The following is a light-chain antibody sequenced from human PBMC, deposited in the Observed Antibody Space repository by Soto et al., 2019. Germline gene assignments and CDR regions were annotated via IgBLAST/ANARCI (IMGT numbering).Light chain of an antibody. CDR2: EVS. CDR1: SSDVGGYNY. V-gene: IGLV2-8*01. J-gene: IGLJ3*02. Sequence: QSALTQPTSASGSPGQSVTISCTGSSSDVGGYNYVSWYQQHPGKAPKLIIYEVSKRPSGVPNRFSGSKSGNTASLTVSGLQADDEADYYCGTWDSSLSAVVFGGGTKLTVL. CDR3: GTWDSSLSAVV.